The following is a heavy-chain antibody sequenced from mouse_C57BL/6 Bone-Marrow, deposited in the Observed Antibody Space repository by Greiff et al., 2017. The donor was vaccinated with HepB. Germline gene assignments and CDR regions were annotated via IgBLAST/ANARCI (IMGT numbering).Heavy chain of an antibody. V-gene: IGHV1-26*01. Sequence: VQLQQSGPELVKPGASVKIPCKASGYTFTDYYMNWVKQSHGKSLEWIGDINPNNGGTSYNQKFKGKATLTVDKSSSTAYMELRSLTSEDSAVYYCARDLEYYFDYWGQGTTLTVSS. CDR1: GYTFTDYY. J-gene: IGHJ2*01. CDR2: INPNNGGT. CDR3: ARDLEYYFDY.